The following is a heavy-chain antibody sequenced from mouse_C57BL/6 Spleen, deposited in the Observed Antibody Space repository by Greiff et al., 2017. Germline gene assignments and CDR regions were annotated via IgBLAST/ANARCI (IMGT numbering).Heavy chain of an antibody. Sequence: QVQLQQPGAELVMPGASVKLSCKASGYTFTSYWMHWVKQRPGQGLEWIGEIDPSDSYTNYNQKFKGKSTLTVDKSSSTAYLQLSSLTSEDSAVYYCARWGVRPSKDYWGQGTSVTVSA. J-gene: IGHJ4*01. CDR3: ARWGVRPSKDY. CDR2: IDPSDSYT. V-gene: IGHV1-69*01. CDR1: GYTFTSYW. D-gene: IGHD2-14*01.